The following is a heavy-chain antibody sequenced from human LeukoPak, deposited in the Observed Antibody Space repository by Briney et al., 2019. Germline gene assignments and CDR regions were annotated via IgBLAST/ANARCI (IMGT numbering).Heavy chain of an antibody. J-gene: IGHJ5*02. D-gene: IGHD2-2*01. CDR3: ARGHGSRGWFDP. CDR1: GGPFSGYY. Sequence: SETLSLTCAVYGGPFSGYYWSWIRQPPGKGLEWIGEINHSGSTNYNPSLKSRVTISVDTSKNQFSLKLSSVTAADTAVYYCARGHGSRGWFDPWGQGTLVTVSS. V-gene: IGHV4-34*01. CDR2: INHSGST.